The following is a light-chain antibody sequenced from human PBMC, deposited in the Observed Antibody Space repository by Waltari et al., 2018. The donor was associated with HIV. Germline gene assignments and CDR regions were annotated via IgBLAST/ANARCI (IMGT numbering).Light chain of an antibody. CDR3: QQYYSLGPT. Sequence: DIVMTQSPNSLAVSLGERATINCRSSRTILFSPDNRNCLAWYQQKPGQSPKLLIYWASTRASGVPDRFSGSGSGTNFSLTISTLQTDDVALYYCQQYYSLGPTFGGGTKVEIK. V-gene: IGKV4-1*01. CDR1: RTILFSPDNRNC. J-gene: IGKJ4*01. CDR2: WAS.